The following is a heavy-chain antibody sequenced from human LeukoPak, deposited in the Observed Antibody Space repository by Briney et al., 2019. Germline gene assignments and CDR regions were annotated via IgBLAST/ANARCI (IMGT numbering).Heavy chain of an antibody. CDR3: AKGAWPASDY. CDR2: IRYDGSNR. Sequence: PGGSLGLSCAASGFIFSNYGLHWVRQAPGKGLEWVAFIRYDGSNRHHADSVKGRFTISRDNSKNTVYLQMNSLRAEDTALYYCAKGAWPASDYWGQGTLVTVSS. CDR1: GFIFSNYG. D-gene: IGHD2-2*01. V-gene: IGHV3-30*02. J-gene: IGHJ4*02.